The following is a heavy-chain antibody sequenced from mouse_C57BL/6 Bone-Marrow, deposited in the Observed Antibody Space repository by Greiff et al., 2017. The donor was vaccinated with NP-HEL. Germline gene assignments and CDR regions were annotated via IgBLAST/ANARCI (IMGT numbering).Heavy chain of an antibody. J-gene: IGHJ1*03. CDR3: ARWDYYGSYWYFDV. CDR2: IYPGSGNT. CDR1: GYSFTSYY. D-gene: IGHD1-1*01. Sequence: QVQLQQSGPELVKPGASVKISCKASGYSFTSYYIHWVKQRPGQGLEWIGWIYPGSGNTKYNEKFKGKATLTADTSSSTAYMQLSSLTSEDSAVYYCARWDYYGSYWYFDVWGTGTTVTVSS. V-gene: IGHV1-66*01.